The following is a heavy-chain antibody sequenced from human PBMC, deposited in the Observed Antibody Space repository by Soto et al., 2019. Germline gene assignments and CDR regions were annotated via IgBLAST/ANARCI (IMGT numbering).Heavy chain of an antibody. J-gene: IGHJ6*04. CDR3: ARDQVEYSNYPQGFGMDV. CDR1: GGPIRSGNHY. D-gene: IGHD4-4*01. Sequence: SETLSLTCTVSGGPIRSGNHYWILIRQHPGKGLEWIGYIYYSGGTYYNPSLKSRVTISVDTSKNQFSLKLNSVTAADTAVYYCARDQVEYSNYPQGFGMDVWGKGTTVT. CDR2: IYYSGGT. V-gene: IGHV4-31*03.